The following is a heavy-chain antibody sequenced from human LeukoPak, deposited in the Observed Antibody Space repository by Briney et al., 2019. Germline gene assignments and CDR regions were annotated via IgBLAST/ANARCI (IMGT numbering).Heavy chain of an antibody. CDR3: ASTEYSGYDWPSYFDY. CDR1: GGSISSGGYS. D-gene: IGHD5-12*01. J-gene: IGHJ4*02. V-gene: IGHV4-30-2*01. Sequence: PSQTLSLTCAVSGGSISSGGYSWSWIRQPPGKGLEWIGYIYHSGSTYYNPSLKSRVTISVDRSKNQFSLKLSSVTAADTAVYYCASTEYSGYDWPSYFDYWGQGTLVTVSS. CDR2: IYHSGST.